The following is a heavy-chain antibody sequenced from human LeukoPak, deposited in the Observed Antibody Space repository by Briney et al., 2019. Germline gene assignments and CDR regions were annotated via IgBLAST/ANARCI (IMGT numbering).Heavy chain of an antibody. V-gene: IGHV3-74*01. J-gene: IGHJ3*02. D-gene: IGHD6-19*01. CDR1: GFTFSTYW. CDR2: INNDGSTT. Sequence: GGSPRLSCAASGFTFSTYWMHWVRQAPGKGLLWVSFINNDGSTTSYADSVRGRFTISRDNAKNTLYLQMNSLRAEDTAVYYCANSISVAGTYAFNIWGQGTMVTVSS. CDR3: ANSISVAGTYAFNI.